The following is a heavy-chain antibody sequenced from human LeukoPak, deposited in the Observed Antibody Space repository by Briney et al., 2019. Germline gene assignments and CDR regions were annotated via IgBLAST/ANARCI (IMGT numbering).Heavy chain of an antibody. V-gene: IGHV4-59*01. Sequence: PSETLSLTXTVSGGSISSYYWSWIRQPPGKGLEWIGYIYYSGSTNYNPSLKSRVTISVDTSKNQFSLKLSSVTAADTAVYYCARGTLGYCSSTSCYRNWFDPWGQGTLVTVSS. D-gene: IGHD2-2*01. J-gene: IGHJ5*02. CDR2: IYYSGST. CDR1: GGSISSYY. CDR3: ARGTLGYCSSTSCYRNWFDP.